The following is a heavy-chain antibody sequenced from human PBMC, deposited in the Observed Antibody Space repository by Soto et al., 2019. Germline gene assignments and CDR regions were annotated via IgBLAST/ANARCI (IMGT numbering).Heavy chain of an antibody. J-gene: IGHJ6*02. CDR2: IIPIFSTP. D-gene: IGHD3-3*02. V-gene: IGHV1-69*12. CDR3: ARDKDRQQLGGNYYGDRDV. CDR1: GGTFGNSA. Sequence: QVQLVQSGAEVKKPGSSVTVSCKASGGTFGNSAISWVRQAPGQGLEWMGGIIPIFSTPDYAQKFQGRVTITGDESTSTADRELTSLRCEDTAVYYCARDKDRQQLGGNYYGDRDVGGQGTTVTVSS.